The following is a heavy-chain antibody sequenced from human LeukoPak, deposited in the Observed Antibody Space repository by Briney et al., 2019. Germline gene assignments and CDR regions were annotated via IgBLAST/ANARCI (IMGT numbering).Heavy chain of an antibody. J-gene: IGHJ4*02. D-gene: IGHD5-18*01. Sequence: ASVKVSCKASGYTFTGYYMHWVRQAPGQGLEWMGWINPNSGGTNYAQKLQGRVTMTTDTSTSTAYMELRSLRSDDTAVYYCARDYSGYSYGYLTEPFDYWGQGTLVTVSS. CDR3: ARDYSGYSYGYLTEPFDY. CDR2: INPNSGGT. CDR1: GYTFTGYY. V-gene: IGHV1-2*02.